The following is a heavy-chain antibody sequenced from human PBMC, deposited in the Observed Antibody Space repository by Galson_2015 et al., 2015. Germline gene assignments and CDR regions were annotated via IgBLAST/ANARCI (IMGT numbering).Heavy chain of an antibody. J-gene: IGHJ3*02. CDR1: GFTFSSYA. CDR3: ARYSVGKTYSSCGRGSFDI. D-gene: IGHD6-19*01. Sequence: SLRLSCAASGFTFSSYAMHWVRQAPGKGLEYVSAISSNGGSTYYANSVKGRFTISRDNSKNTLYLQMGSLRAEDMAVYYCARYSVGKTYSSCGRGSFDIWGQGTMVTVSS. CDR2: ISSNGGST. V-gene: IGHV3-64*01.